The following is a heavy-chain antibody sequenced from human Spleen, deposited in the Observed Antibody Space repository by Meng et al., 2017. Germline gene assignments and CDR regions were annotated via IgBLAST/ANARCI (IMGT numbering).Heavy chain of an antibody. V-gene: IGHV4-4*02. D-gene: IGHD6-13*01. CDR2: ISDCGST. Sequence: QGPLPAGGAGLLQPSGTLSLTCTGSGRSSRSSNWWCWVRQSPGKGLEWIGEISDCGSTNYNPSLKSRVTISVDKSKNQFSLKLSSVTAADTAVYYCARVGSSSWFVADWGQGTLVTVSS. CDR1: GRSSRSSNW. J-gene: IGHJ4*02. CDR3: ARVGSSSWFVAD.